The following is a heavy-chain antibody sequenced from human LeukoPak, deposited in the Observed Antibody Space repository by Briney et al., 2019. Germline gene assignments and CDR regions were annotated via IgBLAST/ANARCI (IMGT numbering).Heavy chain of an antibody. Sequence: PGGSLRLSCAASGFTFSNYGMSWVRQAPGKGLEWVSYISSSGSTIHYADPVKGRFTISRDNAKNSLYLQMNSLRAEDTAVYYCARERASGYCSGGGCYGYFDYWGQGTLVIVSS. D-gene: IGHD2-15*01. V-gene: IGHV3-48*04. J-gene: IGHJ4*02. CDR2: ISSSGSTI. CDR3: ARERASGYCSGGGCYGYFDY. CDR1: GFTFSNYG.